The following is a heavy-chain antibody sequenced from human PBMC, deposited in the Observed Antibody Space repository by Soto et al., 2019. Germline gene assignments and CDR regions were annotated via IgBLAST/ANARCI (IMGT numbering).Heavy chain of an antibody. CDR1: GFTFSSYA. V-gene: IGHV3-23*01. CDR3: ARDILRFLEWSWVFDL. CDR2: ISGSGGST. Sequence: LRLSCAASGFTFSSYAMSWVRQAPGKGLEWVSAISGSGGSTYYADSVKGRFTISRDNSKNTLYLQMNSLRAEDTAVYYCARDILRFLEWSWVFDLWGRGTLVTVSS. J-gene: IGHJ2*01. D-gene: IGHD3-3*01.